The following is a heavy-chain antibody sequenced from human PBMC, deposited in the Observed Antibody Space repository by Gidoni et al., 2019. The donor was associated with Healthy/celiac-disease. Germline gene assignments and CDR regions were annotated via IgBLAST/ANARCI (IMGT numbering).Heavy chain of an antibody. D-gene: IGHD4-17*01. J-gene: IGHJ5*02. CDR3: ARLRTTVTTTGWVYWFDP. CDR2: IYYSGST. Sequence: CSCSSSYYWGWIRQPPGKGLEWIGSIYYSGSTYYNPSLKSRVTISVDTSKNQFSLKLSSVTAADTAVYYCARLRTTVTTTGWVYWFDPWGQGTLVTVSS. V-gene: IGHV4-39*07. CDR1: CSCSSSYY.